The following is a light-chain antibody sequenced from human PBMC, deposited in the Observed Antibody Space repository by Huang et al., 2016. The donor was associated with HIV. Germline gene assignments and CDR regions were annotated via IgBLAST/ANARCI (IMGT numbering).Light chain of an antibody. V-gene: IGKV1-6*01. CDR1: QDIRDD. Sequence: AIQMPQSPSSLSASVGDRVTITCRARQDIRDDLGWYQQKPGKAPKVLIYAASSLRSGVPSRFSGSGSGTDFTLTITSLQPEDFATYYCLQDHSFPRTFGQGTKVEIK. J-gene: IGKJ1*01. CDR3: LQDHSFPRT. CDR2: AAS.